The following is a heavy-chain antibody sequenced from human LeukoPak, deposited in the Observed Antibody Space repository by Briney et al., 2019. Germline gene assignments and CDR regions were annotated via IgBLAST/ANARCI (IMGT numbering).Heavy chain of an antibody. D-gene: IGHD1-26*01. V-gene: IGHV5-51*01. Sequence: GESLKISCKGFGYSFTSYWIGWVRQMPGKGLEWMGIIYPGDSDTSYSPSFQGQVTISADKSISTAYLQWSSLKASDTAMYYCARRVPDILGGTASFWFDPWGQGTLVTVSS. CDR3: ARRVPDILGGTASFWFDP. J-gene: IGHJ5*02. CDR2: IYPGDSDT. CDR1: GYSFTSYW.